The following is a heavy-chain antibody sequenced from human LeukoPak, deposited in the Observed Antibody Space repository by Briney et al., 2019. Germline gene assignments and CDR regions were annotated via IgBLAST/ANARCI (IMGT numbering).Heavy chain of an antibody. Sequence: ASVKVSCKASGYTFTSYGISWVRQAPGQGLEWMGWISAYNDNTNYAQKLQGRVTMTTDTSTSTAYMELRSLRSDDTAVYYCAREAGLGYCSSTSCYDPYYYYGMDVWGQGTTVTVSS. CDR3: AREAGLGYCSSTSCYDPYYYYGMDV. D-gene: IGHD2-2*01. CDR1: GYTFTSYG. V-gene: IGHV1-18*01. J-gene: IGHJ6*02. CDR2: ISAYNDNT.